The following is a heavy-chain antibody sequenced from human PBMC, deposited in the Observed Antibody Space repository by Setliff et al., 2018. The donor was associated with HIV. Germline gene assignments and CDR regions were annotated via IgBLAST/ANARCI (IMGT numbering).Heavy chain of an antibody. CDR3: ARDPGRRAPTYYYMDV. J-gene: IGHJ6*03. Sequence: ASVKVSCKASGYTFTYYAMNWVRQAPGQGPEWMGWINTNTGNPTYAQDFTGRFVFSLDTSVSTAYLQISSLKAEDTAVYYCARDPGRRAPTYYYMDVWGKGTTVTVSS. CDR2: INTNTGNP. V-gene: IGHV7-4-1*02. CDR1: GYTFTYYA. D-gene: IGHD3-10*01.